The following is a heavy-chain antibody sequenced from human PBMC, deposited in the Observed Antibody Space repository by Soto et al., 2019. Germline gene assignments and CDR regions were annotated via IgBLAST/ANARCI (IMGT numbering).Heavy chain of an antibody. CDR2: IYRGRAT. J-gene: IGHJ3*02. V-gene: IGHV3-53*01. Sequence: EVQLVESGGGLIQPGGSLRLSCAVSGFSVSNTYMSWVRQAPGKGLEWISVIYRGRATYYADSVKGRFTISRDDSRNTVYLQMNSLTTEDTAVYLWARDRSDSSRADSFDIWGQGTMVTVSS. CDR1: GFSVSNTY. CDR3: ARDRSDSSRADSFDI. D-gene: IGHD6-25*01.